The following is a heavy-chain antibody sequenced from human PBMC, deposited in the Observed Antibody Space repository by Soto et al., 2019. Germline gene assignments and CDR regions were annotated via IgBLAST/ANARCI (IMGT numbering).Heavy chain of an antibody. D-gene: IGHD3-3*01. Sequence: ASVKVSCKVSGYTLTELSMHWVRQAPGKGLEWMGGFDPEDGETIYAQKFQGRVTMTEDTSTDTAYMELSSLRSEDTAVYYCATSNFWSGYYRNYYSYGMDVWGPGTTVNVSS. V-gene: IGHV1-24*01. J-gene: IGHJ6*02. CDR3: ATSNFWSGYYRNYYSYGMDV. CDR1: GYTLTELS. CDR2: FDPEDGET.